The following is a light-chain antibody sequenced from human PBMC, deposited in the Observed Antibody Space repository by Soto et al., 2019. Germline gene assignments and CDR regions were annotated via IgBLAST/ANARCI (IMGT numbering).Light chain of an antibody. CDR2: DVT. J-gene: IGLJ1*01. CDR3: SSYTSSSSYV. CDR1: SSDVGGYKY. Sequence: QPASVSGSPGQSITISCTGTSSDVGGYKYVSWYQQHPDKAPKLIIYDVTNRPSGISNRFSGSKSGNTASLTISGLQAEDEADYYCSSYTSSSSYVFGAGTKVTVL. V-gene: IGLV2-14*01.